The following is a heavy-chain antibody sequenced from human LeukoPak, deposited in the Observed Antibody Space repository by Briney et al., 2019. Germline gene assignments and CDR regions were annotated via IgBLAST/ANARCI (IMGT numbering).Heavy chain of an antibody. V-gene: IGHV4-59*01. D-gene: IGHD6-13*01. CDR2: IYYSGST. Sequence: SETLSLTCTVSGGALSSYYWSWIRQPPGKGLEWIGYIYYSGSTYDNPSLKSRVTISRDTSKNQFSLKLSSVTAADTAVYYCARVLTYSSSSVSAFDIWGQGTMVTVSS. CDR1: GGALSSYY. CDR3: ARVLTYSSSSVSAFDI. J-gene: IGHJ3*02.